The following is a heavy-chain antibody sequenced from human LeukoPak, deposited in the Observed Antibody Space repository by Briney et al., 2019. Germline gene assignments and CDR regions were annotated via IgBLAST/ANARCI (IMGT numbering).Heavy chain of an antibody. D-gene: IGHD1-26*01. CDR1: GGSISSYY. CDR2: IYTSGST. J-gene: IGHJ6*03. CDR3: ARLGIVDAPQDYYYYYMDV. V-gene: IGHV4-4*09. Sequence: SETLSLTCTVSGGSISSYYWSWIRQPPGKGLEWIGYIYTSGSTNYNPSLKSRVTISVDTSKHQFSLKLSSVTAADTAVYYCARLGIVDAPQDYYYYYMDVWGKGTTVTVSS.